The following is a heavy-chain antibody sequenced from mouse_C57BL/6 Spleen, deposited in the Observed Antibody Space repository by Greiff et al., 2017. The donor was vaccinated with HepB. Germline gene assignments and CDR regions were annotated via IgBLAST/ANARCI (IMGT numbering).Heavy chain of an antibody. CDR1: GYAFSSSW. CDR3: ARARYSNYVGYFDY. J-gene: IGHJ2*01. V-gene: IGHV1-82*01. CDR2: IYPGDGDT. D-gene: IGHD2-5*01. Sequence: QVQLKQSGPELVKPGASVKISCKASGYAFSSSWMNWVKQRPGKGLEWIGRIYPGDGDTNYNGKFKGKATLTADKSSSTAYMQLSSLTSEDSAVYFCARARYSNYVGYFDYWGQGTTLTVSS.